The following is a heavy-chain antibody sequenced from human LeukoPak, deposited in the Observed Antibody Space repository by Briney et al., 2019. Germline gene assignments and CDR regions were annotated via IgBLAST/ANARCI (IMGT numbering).Heavy chain of an antibody. CDR3: ARPPQLGAFDI. J-gene: IGHJ3*02. V-gene: IGHV4-34*01. D-gene: IGHD3-10*01. CDR2: INHSGST. Sequence: SETLSLTCAVYGGSFSGYYWSWIRQPPGKGLEWIGEINHSGSTNYNPSLKSRVTISVDTSKNQFSLKLSSVTAADTAVYYCARPPQLGAFDIWGQGTMVTVSS. CDR1: GGSFSGYY.